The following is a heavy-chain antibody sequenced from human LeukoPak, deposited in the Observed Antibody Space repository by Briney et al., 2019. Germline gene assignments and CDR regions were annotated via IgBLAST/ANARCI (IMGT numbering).Heavy chain of an antibody. D-gene: IGHD3-9*01. CDR3: ARDRAPVLRYFDWLGSHAFDI. V-gene: IGHV4-59*01. J-gene: IGHJ3*02. CDR2: IYYRGST. CDR1: GGSISSYY. Sequence: PSETLSLTCTVSGGSISSYYWSWIRQPPGKGLEWIGYIYYRGSTNYNPSLKSRVTISVDTSKNQFSLKLSSVTAADTAVYYCARDRAPVLRYFDWLGSHAFDIWGQGTMVTVSS.